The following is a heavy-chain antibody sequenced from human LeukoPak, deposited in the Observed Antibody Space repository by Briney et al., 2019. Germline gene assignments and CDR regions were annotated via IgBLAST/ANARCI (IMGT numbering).Heavy chain of an antibody. J-gene: IGHJ4*02. V-gene: IGHV1-18*01. CDR1: GYTFSNYG. Sequence: ASVKVSCKASGYTFSNYGFSWVRQAPGQGLEWMGWITPYNGNTNYAQKFQGRLTMTTDTSTTTAYMELANLSSDDAAVYYCARDPSPRLGDTWYYFDYWGQGTLVTVSS. D-gene: IGHD2-8*02. CDR2: ITPYNGNT. CDR3: ARDPSPRLGDTWYYFDY.